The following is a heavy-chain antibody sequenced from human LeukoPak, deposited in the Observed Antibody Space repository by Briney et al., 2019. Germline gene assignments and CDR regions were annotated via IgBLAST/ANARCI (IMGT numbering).Heavy chain of an antibody. CDR3: ARRRRGYSPYYFDY. V-gene: IGHV4-38-2*02. CDR2: IYHSGST. D-gene: IGHD5-18*01. Sequence: SETLSLTCTVSGYSISSGYYWGWIRQPPGKGLEWIGSIYHSGSTYYNPSLKSRVTISVDTSKNQFSLKLSSVTAADTAVYYCARRRRGYSPYYFDYWGQGTLVTVSS. J-gene: IGHJ4*02. CDR1: GYSISSGYY.